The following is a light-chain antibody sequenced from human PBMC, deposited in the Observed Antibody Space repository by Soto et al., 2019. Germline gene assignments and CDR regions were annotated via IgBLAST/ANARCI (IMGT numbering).Light chain of an antibody. V-gene: IGKV3-11*01. CDR1: QSVSSN. Sequence: EIVITQTPATLSVSPGARATLSCRASQSVSSNLAWYQQKPGQAPRLLIYDASNRATGIPARFSGSGSGTDFTLTISSLEPEDFAVYYCQLRSDWPPTFGQGTRLDIK. CDR3: QLRSDWPPT. CDR2: DAS. J-gene: IGKJ5*01.